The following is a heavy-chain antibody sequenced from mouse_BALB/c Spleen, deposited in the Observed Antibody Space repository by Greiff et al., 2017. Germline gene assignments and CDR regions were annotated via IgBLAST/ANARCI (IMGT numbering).Heavy chain of an antibody. J-gene: IGHJ2*01. D-gene: IGHD2-14*01. CDR1: GFSLTSYG. V-gene: IGHV2-9*02. CDR2: IWAGGST. CDR3: ARGRYRYDGGYFDY. Sequence: VQRVESGPGLVAPSQSLSITCTVSGFSLTSYGVHWVRQPPGKGLEWLGVIWAGGSTNYNSALMSRLSISKDNSKSQVFLKMNSLQTDDTAMYYCARGRYRYDGGYFDYWGQGTTLTVSS.